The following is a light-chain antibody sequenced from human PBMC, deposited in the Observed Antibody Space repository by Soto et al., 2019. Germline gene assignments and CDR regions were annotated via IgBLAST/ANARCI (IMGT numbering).Light chain of an antibody. J-gene: IGKJ2*01. CDR1: QSVDSSY. V-gene: IGKV3-20*01. CDR2: ATS. CDR3: QRYGASSLT. Sequence: EIVLTQAPGTLSLSPGERATLSCRSSQSVDSSYLSWYQHKPGQAPRLLIYATSSRATGIPDRFSGSGSGTDFTLTIRRLEPEDCAVYYCQRYGASSLTFGQGTNLEIK.